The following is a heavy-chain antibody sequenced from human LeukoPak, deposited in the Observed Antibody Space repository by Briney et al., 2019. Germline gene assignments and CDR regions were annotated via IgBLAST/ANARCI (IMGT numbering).Heavy chain of an antibody. J-gene: IGHJ3*02. CDR1: GGSISSYS. V-gene: IGHV4-59*08. D-gene: IGHD4-17*01. CDR2: MYSRGST. Sequence: SETLSLTCTVSGGSISSYSWSWIRQPPGKGLEWIGYMYSRGSTNDNPSLKSRVTISRDTSKNQLSLKLTSVTAADTAMYYCARHYIYGDAPAFDICGQGTTVTVSS. CDR3: ARHYIYGDAPAFDI.